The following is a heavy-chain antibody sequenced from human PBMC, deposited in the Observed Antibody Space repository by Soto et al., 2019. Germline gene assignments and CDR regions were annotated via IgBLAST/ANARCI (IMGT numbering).Heavy chain of an antibody. V-gene: IGHV3-30*18. Sequence: QVQLVESGGGVVQPGRSLRLSCVASGFTFSSYGMHWVRQPPGKGLEWVALISDNGDKRYYADSVKGRFTISRDNSKNTLYLQMNGLRPWDTAVYFCAKARVRIVGANSFDYWGQGSLVTVSS. J-gene: IGHJ4*02. D-gene: IGHD1-26*01. CDR1: GFTFSSYG. CDR3: AKARVRIVGANSFDY. CDR2: ISDNGDKR.